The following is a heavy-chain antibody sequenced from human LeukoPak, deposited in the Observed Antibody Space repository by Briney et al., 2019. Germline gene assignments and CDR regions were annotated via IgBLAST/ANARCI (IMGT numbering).Heavy chain of an antibody. CDR3: ARVCGGGFGCFDY. D-gene: IGHD3-10*01. CDR2: IYHSGST. V-gene: IGHV4-30-2*01. J-gene: IGHJ4*02. Sequence: PSQTLSLTCVVSGGSISSGGYSWSWIRQPPGKGLEWIGYIYHSGSTYYNPSLKSRVTISVDRSKNQFSLKLSSVTAADTAVYYCARVCGGGFGCFDYWGQGTLVTVSS. CDR1: GGSISSGGYS.